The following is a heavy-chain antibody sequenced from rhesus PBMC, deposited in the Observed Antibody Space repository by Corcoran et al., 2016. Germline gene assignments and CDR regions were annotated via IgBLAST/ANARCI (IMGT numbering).Heavy chain of an antibody. J-gene: IGHJ5-1*01. CDR3: TSPIRYRFDV. Sequence: QVQLQESGPGLVKPSETLSLTCAVSGGSFRSCWWNWIRQPPGKGLEWIGESNCYSGSTNYNPSLQSRVTISKDVSKNQFSLKLTSVTAADTAVYYCTSPIRYRFDVWGPGVLVSVSS. CDR2: SNCYSGST. V-gene: IGHV4-80*01. CDR1: GGSFRSCW.